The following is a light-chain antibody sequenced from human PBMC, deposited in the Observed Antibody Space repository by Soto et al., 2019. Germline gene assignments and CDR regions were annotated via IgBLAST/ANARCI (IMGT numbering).Light chain of an antibody. CDR3: QQYNNWPRT. V-gene: IGKV3-15*01. J-gene: IGKJ1*01. CDR2: GAS. Sequence: EIVMTQSPATLSVSPGERVTFSCRASQSLSTNLAWYQQKPGQAPRLLIYGASTRATGIPTRFSGSGSGTEFTLTISSLQSEDFAIFFCQQYNNWPRTFGQGTKVEIK. CDR1: QSLSTN.